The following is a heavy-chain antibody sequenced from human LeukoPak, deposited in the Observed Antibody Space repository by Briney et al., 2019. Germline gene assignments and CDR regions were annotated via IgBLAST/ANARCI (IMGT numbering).Heavy chain of an antibody. Sequence: ASVKVSCKASGYTFNNNGISWVRQAPGQGLEWMGWISAYNGDTNYAQKLQGRVTMTTDTSTSTAYMEVRSLRSDDTAVYYCARPYDFWSGYYMGYYYYGMDVWGQGTTVTVSS. CDR1: GYTFNNNG. CDR2: ISAYNGDT. CDR3: ARPYDFWSGYYMGYYYYGMDV. V-gene: IGHV1-18*01. D-gene: IGHD3-3*01. J-gene: IGHJ6*02.